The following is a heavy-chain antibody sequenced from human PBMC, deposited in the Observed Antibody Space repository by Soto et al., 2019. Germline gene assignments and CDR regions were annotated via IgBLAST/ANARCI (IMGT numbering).Heavy chain of an antibody. J-gene: IGHJ3*02. CDR1: GGSFSGYY. Sequence: SETLSLTCAVYGGSFSGYYWSWIRQPPGKGLEWIGEINHSGSTNYNPSLKSRVTISVDTSKNQFSLKLSSVTAADTAVYYCARTYYDSSGYPRPYAFDIWGQGTMVTVSS. CDR3: ARTYYDSSGYPRPYAFDI. D-gene: IGHD3-22*01. V-gene: IGHV4-34*01. CDR2: INHSGST.